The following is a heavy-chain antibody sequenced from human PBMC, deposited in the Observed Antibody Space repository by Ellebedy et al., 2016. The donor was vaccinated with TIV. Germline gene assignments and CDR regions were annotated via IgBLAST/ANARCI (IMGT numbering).Heavy chain of an antibody. J-gene: IGHJ2*01. Sequence: MPGGSLRLSCTVSGASISSYYWGWIRQPPGMGLEWIGHIDHSGSTNYSPSLKSRVTISVDTSKNQFSLKLSSVTAADTAVYYCARDGSQGSGWYHWYFDLWGRGTLVTVSS. CDR1: GASISSYY. CDR2: IDHSGST. V-gene: IGHV4-59*12. D-gene: IGHD6-19*01. CDR3: ARDGSQGSGWYHWYFDL.